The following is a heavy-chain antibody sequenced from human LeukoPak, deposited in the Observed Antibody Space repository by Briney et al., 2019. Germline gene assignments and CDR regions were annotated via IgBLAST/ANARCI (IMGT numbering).Heavy chain of an antibody. V-gene: IGHV7-4-1*02. J-gene: IGHJ5*02. D-gene: IGHD6-19*01. Sequence: ASVKVSCKASGYTFTTYAMNWVRQAPGQGLEWMGWINTNTGNPTYAQGFTGRFVFSLDTSVSTAYLQISSLKAEDTAVYYCARVRPVAGTPRWFDPWGQGTLVTVSS. CDR3: ARVRPVAGTPRWFDP. CDR1: GYTFTTYA. CDR2: INTNTGNP.